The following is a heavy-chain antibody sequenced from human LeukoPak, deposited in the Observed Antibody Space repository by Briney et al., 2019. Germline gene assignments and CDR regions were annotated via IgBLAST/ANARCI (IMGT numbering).Heavy chain of an antibody. D-gene: IGHD3-22*01. J-gene: IGHJ3*02. CDR1: GGTFSSYA. V-gene: IGHV1-69*13. CDR2: IIPIFGTA. CDR3: ATEIRGYYDSSGYDAFDI. Sequence: SVKVSCKASGGTFSSYAISWVRQAPGQGLEWMGGIIPIFGTANYAQKFQGRGTITADESTSTAYMELSSLRSEDTAVYYCATEIRGYYDSSGYDAFDIWGQGTMVTVSS.